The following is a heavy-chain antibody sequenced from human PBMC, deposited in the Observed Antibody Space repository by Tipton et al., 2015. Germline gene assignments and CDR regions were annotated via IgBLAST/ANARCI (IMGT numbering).Heavy chain of an antibody. CDR3: AKPTFEIVRGIVRDC. J-gene: IGHJ4*02. V-gene: IGHV3-23*01. CDR1: GFTFSNYA. CDR2: ISGSGDTT. D-gene: IGHD3-10*01. Sequence: SLRLSCRGSGFTFSNYAMSWVRQAPGKGLEWVSGISGSGDTTYYADSVKARFTISRDNSKNTLYLQMNSLRGDDTAVYYCAKPTFEIVRGIVRDCWGQGTLVNVSS.